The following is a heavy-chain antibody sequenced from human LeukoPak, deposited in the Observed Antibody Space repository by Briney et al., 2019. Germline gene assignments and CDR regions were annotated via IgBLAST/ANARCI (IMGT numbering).Heavy chain of an antibody. CDR1: GFTFSRYW. CDR3: ARSAGSSSWYEGYYFDY. Sequence: GGSLRLPCAASGFTFSRYWMSWVRQAPGKGLEWVVNIKQDGSEKYYVDSVKGRFTISRDNAKNSLYLQMNSLRAEDTAVYYCARSAGSSSWYEGYYFDYWGQGTLVTVSS. CDR2: IKQDGSEK. V-gene: IGHV3-7*01. J-gene: IGHJ4*02. D-gene: IGHD6-13*01.